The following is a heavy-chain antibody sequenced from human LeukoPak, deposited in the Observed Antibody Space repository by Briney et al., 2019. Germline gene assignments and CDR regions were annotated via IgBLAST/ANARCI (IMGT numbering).Heavy chain of an antibody. J-gene: IGHJ3*02. CDR2: IKRDGSEK. Sequence: PGGSLRLSCAASGFTFSSYWMSWVRQAPGKGLEGVAYIKRDGSEKYYVDSVKGRFTIPRDNAKNSLYLQMKSLRAEDTAVYYCARDIEAFDIWGQGTMVTVSS. D-gene: IGHD3-16*02. CDR1: GFTFSSYW. V-gene: IGHV3-7*01. CDR3: ARDIEAFDI.